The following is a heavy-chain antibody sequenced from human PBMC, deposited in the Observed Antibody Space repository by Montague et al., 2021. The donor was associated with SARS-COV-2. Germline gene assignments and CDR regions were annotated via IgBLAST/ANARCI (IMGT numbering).Heavy chain of an antibody. CDR3: ARFETSKFYSSGMDV. Sequence: SQRLSCAASGFTFSSIRMNWVRQAPGKRLEWVSSISSESAYIVYAESVRGRFTISRDNAQNLLYLQMNSLRAEDTAVYYCARFETSKFYSSGMDVWGQGTTVTVSS. CDR1: GFTFSSIR. V-gene: IGHV3-21*01. J-gene: IGHJ6*02. D-gene: IGHD2-15*01. CDR2: ISSESAYI.